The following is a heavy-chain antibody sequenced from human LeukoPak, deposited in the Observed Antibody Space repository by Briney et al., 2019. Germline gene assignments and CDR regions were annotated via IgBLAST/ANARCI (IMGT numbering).Heavy chain of an antibody. Sequence: PGRSLRLSCAASGFTFSSYGMHWVRQAPGKGLEWVAFISYDESNKYYADSVKGRFTISRDNSKNTLYLQMNSLRAEDTAVYYCAKDSGRVVNLYYFDYWGQGTLVTVSS. D-gene: IGHD2-15*01. CDR1: GFTFSSYG. J-gene: IGHJ4*02. V-gene: IGHV3-30*18. CDR2: ISYDESNK. CDR3: AKDSGRVVNLYYFDY.